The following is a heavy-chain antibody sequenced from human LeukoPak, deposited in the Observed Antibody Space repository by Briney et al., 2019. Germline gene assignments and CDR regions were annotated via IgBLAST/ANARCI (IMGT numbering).Heavy chain of an antibody. CDR2: MNPNSGNT. D-gene: IGHD4-17*01. V-gene: IGHV1-8*01. Sequence: GASVKVSCKASGYTFTSYDINWVRQATGQGLEWMGWMNPNSGNTGYARKFQGRVTMTRNTSISTAYMELSSLRSEDTAVYYCARVVYGDYEFDYWGQGTLVTVSS. J-gene: IGHJ4*02. CDR3: ARVVYGDYEFDY. CDR1: GYTFTSYD.